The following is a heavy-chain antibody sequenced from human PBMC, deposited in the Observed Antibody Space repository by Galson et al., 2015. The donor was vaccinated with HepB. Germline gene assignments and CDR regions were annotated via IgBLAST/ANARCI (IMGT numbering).Heavy chain of an antibody. CDR3: ARGARDDNLAGYYYQPGYGLDV. J-gene: IGHJ6*02. CDR1: GDTFTKYT. Sequence: SVKVSCKASGDTFTKYTIHWVRQAPGQRLEWMGWINAANGQTRYSEKFQDRVTITRDRSASTVSIELRSLRYENTAVYYCARGARDDNLAGYYYQPGYGLDVWGQGTTVIVSS. D-gene: IGHD3-9*01. V-gene: IGHV1-3*01. CDR2: INAANGQT.